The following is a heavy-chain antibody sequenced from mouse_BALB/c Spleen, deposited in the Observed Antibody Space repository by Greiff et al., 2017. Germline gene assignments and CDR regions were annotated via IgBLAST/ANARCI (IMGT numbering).Heavy chain of an antibody. D-gene: IGHD4-1*02. CDR2: INPDSSTI. CDR3: ARPSPNWHWYFDV. J-gene: IGHJ1*01. V-gene: IGHV4-1*02. Sequence: EVKLLESGGGLVQPGGSLKLSCAASGFDFSRYWMSWVRQAPGKGLEWIGEINPDSSTINYTPSLKDKFIISRDNAKNTLYLQMSKVRSEDTALYYCARPSPNWHWYFDVWGAGTTVTVSS. CDR1: GFDFSRYW.